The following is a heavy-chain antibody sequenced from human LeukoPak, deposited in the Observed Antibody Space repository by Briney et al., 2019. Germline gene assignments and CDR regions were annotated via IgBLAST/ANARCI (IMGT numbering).Heavy chain of an antibody. CDR1: GGSISSSSYY. D-gene: IGHD3-10*01. CDR3: ARDRTMVRGVII. CDR2: IYYSGST. Sequence: PSETLSLTCTVFGGSISSSSYYWGWIRQPPGKGLEWIGSIYYSGSTYYNPSLKSRVTISVDTSKNQFSLKLSSVTAADTAVYYCARDRTMVRGVIIWGQGTLVTVSS. J-gene: IGHJ4*02. V-gene: IGHV4-39*07.